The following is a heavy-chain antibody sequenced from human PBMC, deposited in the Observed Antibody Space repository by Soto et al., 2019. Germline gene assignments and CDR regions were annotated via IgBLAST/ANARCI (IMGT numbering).Heavy chain of an antibody. V-gene: IGHV3-21*01. CDR3: ARDWYSSSSGFEY. CDR2: ISSSSSYI. Sequence: GGSLRLSCAASGVAFISYSMDFVRHSPVKGLEWVSSISSSSSYIYYADSVKGRFTISRDNAKNSLYLQMDSLRAEDTAVYYCARDWYSSSSGFEYWGPGTLVTVSS. CDR1: GVAFISYS. J-gene: IGHJ4*02. D-gene: IGHD6-6*01.